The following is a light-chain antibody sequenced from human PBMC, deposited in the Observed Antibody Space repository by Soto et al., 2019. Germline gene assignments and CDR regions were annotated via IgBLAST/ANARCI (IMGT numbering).Light chain of an antibody. V-gene: IGLV4-69*01. Sequence: QPVLTQSPSASASLGASVKLTCTLSSGHSNYAIAWHQQQSEKGPRYLMKLNSDGSHSKGDGIPDRFSGSSSGAERYLTSSSLQSEDEADYYCQTWGYGIVVFGGGTQLTVL. J-gene: IGLJ2*01. CDR1: SGHSNYA. CDR2: LNSDGSH. CDR3: QTWGYGIVV.